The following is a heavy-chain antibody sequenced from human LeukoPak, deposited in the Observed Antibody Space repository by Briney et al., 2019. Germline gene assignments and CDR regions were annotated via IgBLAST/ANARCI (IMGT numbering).Heavy chain of an antibody. CDR2: ISGCGGST. D-gene: IGHD3-10*01. CDR3: AKDLVVRGVIPIPFDY. Sequence: GGSLRLSCAASGFTFSSYAMSWVRQAPGKGLEWVSAISGCGGSTYYADSVKGRFTISRDNSKNTLYLQMNSLRAEDTAVYYCAKDLVVRGVIPIPFDYWGQGTLVTVSS. V-gene: IGHV3-23*01. J-gene: IGHJ4*02. CDR1: GFTFSSYA.